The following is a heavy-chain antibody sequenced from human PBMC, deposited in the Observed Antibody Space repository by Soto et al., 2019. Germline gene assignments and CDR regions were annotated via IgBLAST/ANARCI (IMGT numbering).Heavy chain of an antibody. D-gene: IGHD2-8*01. CDR2: IRAGGTSS. CDR1: GFTFSSYA. CDR3: AKEWSDARTREKCGLVDY. Sequence: HPGGSLRLSCAASGFTFSSYAMAWVRQAPGKGLEWVSTIRAGGTSSYYADSVEGRFSISRDNSKNTLYLQMNSLRAEDTAVYYCAKEWSDARTREKCGLVDYWGQGA. J-gene: IGHJ4*02. V-gene: IGHV3-23*01.